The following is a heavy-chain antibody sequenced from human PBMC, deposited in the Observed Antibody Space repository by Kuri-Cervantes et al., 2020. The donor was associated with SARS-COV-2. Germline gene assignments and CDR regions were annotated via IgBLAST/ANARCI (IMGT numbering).Heavy chain of an antibody. D-gene: IGHD6-13*01. CDR2: IYYSGST. Sequence: SETLSLTCTVSGGSISSGDYYWSWIRQPPGKGLEWIGYIYYSGSTYYNPSLKSRVTISVDTSKNQFSLKLSSVTAADTAVYYCARGVAAAFGYFDYWGQGTLVTVSS. CDR3: ARGVAAAFGYFDY. V-gene: IGHV4-30-4*01. CDR1: GGSISSGDYY. J-gene: IGHJ4*02.